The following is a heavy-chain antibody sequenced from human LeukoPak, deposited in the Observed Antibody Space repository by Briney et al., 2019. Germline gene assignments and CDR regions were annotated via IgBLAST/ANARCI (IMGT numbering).Heavy chain of an antibody. Sequence: GGSLRLSCAASGFTFSSYSMNWVRQAPGKGLEWVSSISSSSSYIYYADSVKGRFTISRDNAKNSLYLQMNSLRAEDTAVYYCAKGGSGWYLNWFDPWGQGTLVTVSS. J-gene: IGHJ5*02. CDR2: ISSSSSYI. V-gene: IGHV3-21*01. CDR1: GFTFSSYS. D-gene: IGHD6-19*01. CDR3: AKGGSGWYLNWFDP.